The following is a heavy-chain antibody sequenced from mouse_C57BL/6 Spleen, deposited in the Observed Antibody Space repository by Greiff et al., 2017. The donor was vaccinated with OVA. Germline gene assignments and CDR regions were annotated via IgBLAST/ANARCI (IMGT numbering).Heavy chain of an antibody. D-gene: IGHD2-4*01. CDR1: GFSLTSYA. V-gene: IGHV2-9-1*01. J-gene: IGHJ2*01. CDR2: IWTGGGT. CDR3: ARWYDYDWNYFDY. Sequence: QVQLQQSGPGLVAPSQSLSITCTVSGFSLTSYAISWVRQPPGKGLEWLGVIWTGGGTNYNSALKSRLSISKDNSKSQVFLKMNSLQTDDTARYYCARWYDYDWNYFDYWGQGTTLTVSS.